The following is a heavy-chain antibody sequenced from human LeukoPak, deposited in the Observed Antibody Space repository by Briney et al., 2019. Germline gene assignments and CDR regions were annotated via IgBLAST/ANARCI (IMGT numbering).Heavy chain of an antibody. V-gene: IGHV3-23*01. CDR1: GFTFRSYA. Sequence: PGGSLRLSCAASGFTFRSYAMNWVRQSPGKGLEWVSSISYGDGTAFYAGSVKGRFTVSRDNSRTILYLQMDSLRAEDTAVYYCAKDRRYTGYDSGGIDFWGQGTLVTVSS. CDR3: AKDRRYTGYDSGGIDF. J-gene: IGHJ4*02. D-gene: IGHD5-12*01. CDR2: ISYGDGTA.